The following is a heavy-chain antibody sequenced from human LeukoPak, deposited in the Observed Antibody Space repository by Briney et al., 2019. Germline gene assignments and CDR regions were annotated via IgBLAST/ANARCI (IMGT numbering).Heavy chain of an antibody. Sequence: PSETLSLTCTASGGSISSYYWSWLRQPPGKGLEWIGYIYYSGSTNCNPSLKSRVTISVDTSKNKFSLKLSSVTAAETAVYYCAIQGYNSYFDYWGQGTLVTVSS. CDR1: GGSISSYY. CDR2: IYYSGST. J-gene: IGHJ4*02. D-gene: IGHD5-24*01. V-gene: IGHV4-59*01. CDR3: AIQGYNSYFDY.